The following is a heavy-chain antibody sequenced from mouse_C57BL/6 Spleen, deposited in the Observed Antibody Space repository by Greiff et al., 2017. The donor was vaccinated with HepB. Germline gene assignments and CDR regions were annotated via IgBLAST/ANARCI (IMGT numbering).Heavy chain of an antibody. Sequence: EVMLVESGGGLVKPGGSLKLSCAASGFTFSDYGMHWVRQAPEKGLEWVAYISSGSSTIYYADTVKGRFTISRDNAKNTLFLQMTSLRSEDTAMYYCARESPYAMDYWGQGTSVTVSS. CDR3: ARESPYAMDY. J-gene: IGHJ4*01. V-gene: IGHV5-17*01. D-gene: IGHD6-2*01. CDR2: ISSGSSTI. CDR1: GFTFSDYG.